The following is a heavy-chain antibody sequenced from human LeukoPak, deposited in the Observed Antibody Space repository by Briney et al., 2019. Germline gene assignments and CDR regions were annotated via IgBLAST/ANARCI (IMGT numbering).Heavy chain of an antibody. J-gene: IGHJ3*02. V-gene: IGHV3-7*01. CDR3: VRDSGGSTSGIYYDAFDI. D-gene: IGHD2-8*01. CDR2: MKQDRGLK. Sequence: GGSLRLSCAASGFTFSNYWMIWVREAPGKGLEWVANMKQDRGLKYYVDSVKGRFTISRDNAKNSLYLQVNSLRAEDTAVYYCVRDSGGSTSGIYYDAFDIWGQGTMVTVSS. CDR1: GFTFSNYW.